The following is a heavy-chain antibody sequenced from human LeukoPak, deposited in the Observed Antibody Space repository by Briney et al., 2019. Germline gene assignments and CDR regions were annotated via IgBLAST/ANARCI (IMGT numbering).Heavy chain of an antibody. CDR1: GFTFSSYE. V-gene: IGHV3-48*03. CDR3: ARGDGYCSSTSCYAGPSYGLDV. J-gene: IGHJ6*02. CDR2: ISSSGRTI. Sequence: PGGSLRLSCAASGFTFSSYEFNWVRQAPGKGLEWVSYISSSGRTIFYADSVKGRFTISRDNAKNSLYLQMNSLRAEDTAVYHGARGDGYCSSTSCYAGPSYGLDVWGQGTTVTVSS. D-gene: IGHD2-2*03.